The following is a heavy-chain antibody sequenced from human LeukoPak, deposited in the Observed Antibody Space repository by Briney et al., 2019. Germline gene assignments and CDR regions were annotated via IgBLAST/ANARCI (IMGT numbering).Heavy chain of an antibody. CDR1: GGSISSSSYY. V-gene: IGHV4-39*01. CDR2: IYYRGST. CDR3: VRLRYCSTTSAYFWFDL. Sequence: SETLPLTCTVSGGSISSSSYYWGWIRQPPGNGLEWIGRIYYRGSTYYNPSLESRVTISVDTSKNQFSLKLSSVTAADTAVYYCVRLRYCSTTSAYFWFDLWGQGTLVTVSS. J-gene: IGHJ5*02. D-gene: IGHD2-2*01.